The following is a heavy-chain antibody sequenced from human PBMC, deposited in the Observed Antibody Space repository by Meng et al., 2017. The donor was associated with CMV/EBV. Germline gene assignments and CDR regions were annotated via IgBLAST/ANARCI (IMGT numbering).Heavy chain of an antibody. CDR2: INPNTGGT. Sequence: ASVKVSCKASGYTFTGYYIHWVRQAPGQGLEWMGWINPNTGGTNYAQKFQGRVTMTRDTSISTAYMELSRLRSDDTAVYYCARGLGYCSSTSCYGRFDPWGQGTLVTVSS. CDR1: GYTFTGYY. CDR3: ARGLGYCSSTSCYGRFDP. J-gene: IGHJ5*02. D-gene: IGHD2-2*01. V-gene: IGHV1-2*02.